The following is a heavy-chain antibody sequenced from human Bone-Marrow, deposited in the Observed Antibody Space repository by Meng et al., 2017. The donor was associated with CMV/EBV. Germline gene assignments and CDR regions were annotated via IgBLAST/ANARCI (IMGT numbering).Heavy chain of an antibody. CDR3: ARVRAYCGGDCYAY. J-gene: IGHJ4*02. CDR1: GYTFTGYY. D-gene: IGHD2-21*02. V-gene: IGHV1-2*04. Sequence: QVQLVQSGAEVKKPGASVKVSCKASGYTFTGYYMHWVRQAPGQGLEWTGWINPNSGGTNYAQNFQGWVTMTTDTSTSTAYMELRSLRSDDTAVYYCARVRAYCGGDCYAYWGQGTLVTVSS. CDR2: INPNSGGT.